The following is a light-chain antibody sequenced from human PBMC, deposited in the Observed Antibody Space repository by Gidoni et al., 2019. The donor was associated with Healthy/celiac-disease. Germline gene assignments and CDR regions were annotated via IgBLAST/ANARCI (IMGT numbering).Light chain of an antibody. Sequence: EIVMTQPPATLSVSPGERATLSCRASQCVNSNLAWYQQKPGQAPRLLIYGASTRATGIPARFSGSGSGTEFTLTISSMQSEDFAVYYCQQYNNWPQTFXPXTRLEIK. V-gene: IGKV3-15*01. J-gene: IGKJ5*01. CDR1: QCVNSN. CDR2: GAS. CDR3: QQYNNWPQT.